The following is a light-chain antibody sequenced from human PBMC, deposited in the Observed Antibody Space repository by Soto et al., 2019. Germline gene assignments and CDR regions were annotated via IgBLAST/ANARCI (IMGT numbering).Light chain of an antibody. Sequence: EVVLTQSPGTLSLSRGERATLSCRASERIYSAYLGWYQQKPGQAPRLLIYGASTRATGIPARFSGSGSGTEFTLTISSLQSEDFAVYYCQQYNNWPWKFGQGTKVDIK. CDR2: GAS. J-gene: IGKJ1*01. CDR3: QQYNNWPWK. CDR1: ERIYSAY. V-gene: IGKV3-15*01.